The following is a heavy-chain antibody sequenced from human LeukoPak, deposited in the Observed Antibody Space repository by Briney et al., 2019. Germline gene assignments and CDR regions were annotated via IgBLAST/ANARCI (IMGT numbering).Heavy chain of an antibody. CDR2: ISGSGGST. CDR1: GFTLSSYA. CDR3: AKKLEYYYDSRSFDY. V-gene: IGHV3-23*01. Sequence: GGSLRLSCAASGFTLSSYAMSWVRQAPGKGLEWVSAISGSGGSTYYADSVKGRFTISRDNSKNTLYLQMNSLRAEDTAVYYCAKKLEYYYDSRSFDYSGQGTLVTVSS. D-gene: IGHD3-22*01. J-gene: IGHJ4*02.